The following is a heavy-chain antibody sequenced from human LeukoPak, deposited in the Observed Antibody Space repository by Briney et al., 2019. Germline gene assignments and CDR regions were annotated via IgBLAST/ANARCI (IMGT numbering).Heavy chain of an antibody. J-gene: IGHJ5*02. CDR3: ARGNAMVRGVPIWFDP. D-gene: IGHD3-10*01. V-gene: IGHV3-7*01. CDR2: IKQDGSEK. CDR1: GFTFSSYW. Sequence: GGSLRLSCAASGFTFSSYWMNWVRQAPGKGLEWVANIKQDGSEKYSVDSVKGRFTISRDNAKSSLYLQMNSLRAEDTAVYYCARGNAMVRGVPIWFDPWGQETLVTVSS.